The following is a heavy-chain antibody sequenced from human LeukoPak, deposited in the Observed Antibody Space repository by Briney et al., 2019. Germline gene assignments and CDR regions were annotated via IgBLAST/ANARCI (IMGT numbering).Heavy chain of an antibody. J-gene: IGHJ4*02. CDR3: ARHRRDYYGSGRMYYFDY. D-gene: IGHD3-10*01. CDR2: INHSGST. Sequence: SETLSLTCAVYGGSFSGYYWSWIRQPPGKGLEWIGEINHSGSTNYNPSLKSRVTISVDTSKNQFSLKLSSVTAADTAVYYCARHRRDYYGSGRMYYFDYWGQGTLVTISS. V-gene: IGHV4-34*01. CDR1: GGSFSGYY.